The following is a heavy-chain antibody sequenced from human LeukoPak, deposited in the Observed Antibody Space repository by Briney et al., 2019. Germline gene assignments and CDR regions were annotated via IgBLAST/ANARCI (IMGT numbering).Heavy chain of an antibody. Sequence: GGSLRLSCAASGFKFSSFSMGWVRQAPGKGLEWLSCITSTSSATYYADSLQGRFTISRDNAKNSLYLQINSLRADDTAAYYCARAIASYGDSAYWGQGTLVTVSS. CDR2: ITSTSSAT. D-gene: IGHD5-18*01. CDR1: GFKFSSFS. CDR3: ARAIASYGDSAY. J-gene: IGHJ4*02. V-gene: IGHV3-48*04.